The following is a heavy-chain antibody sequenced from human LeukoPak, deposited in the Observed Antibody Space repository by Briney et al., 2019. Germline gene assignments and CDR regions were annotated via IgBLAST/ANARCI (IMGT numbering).Heavy chain of an antibody. D-gene: IGHD3-9*01. CDR3: AHLSGKGYDNLTGYYKD. CDR2: IYHSGST. J-gene: IGHJ4*02. Sequence: SETLSLTCAVSGGSISSSNWWSWVRQPPGKGLEWIGEIYHSGSTNYNPSLKSRVTISVDKSKNQFSLKLSSVTAADTAVYYCAHLSGKGYDNLTGYYKDWGQGTLVTVSS. V-gene: IGHV4-4*02. CDR1: GGSISSSNW.